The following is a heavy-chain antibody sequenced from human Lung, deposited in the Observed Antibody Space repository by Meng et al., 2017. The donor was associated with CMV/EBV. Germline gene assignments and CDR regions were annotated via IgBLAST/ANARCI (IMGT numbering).Heavy chain of an antibody. Sequence: GESLKISCAASGFRFDDYGMHWVRQTPGKGLEWVAFIRHDGTNKFYGDSVKGRFTISRDNSKNTVYLQMNSLRPEETAVYYCAKDLLLFGGPNAYFDQWDHGTXVTVSS. CDR1: GFRFDDYG. J-gene: IGHJ4*01. V-gene: IGHV3-30*02. D-gene: IGHD3-16*01. CDR2: IRHDGTNK. CDR3: AKDLLLFGGPNAYFDQ.